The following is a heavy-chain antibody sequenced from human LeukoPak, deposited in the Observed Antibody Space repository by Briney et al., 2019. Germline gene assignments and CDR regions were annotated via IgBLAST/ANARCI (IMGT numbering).Heavy chain of an antibody. CDR3: ATSSSSWYYFDY. D-gene: IGHD6-13*01. V-gene: IGHV3-23*01. Sequence: GGSLRLSCAASGFTFSSCAMSWVRQAPGKGLEWVSAISGSGGSTYYADSVKGRFTISRDNSKNTLYLQMNSLRAEDTAVYYCATSSSSWYYFDYWGQGTLVTVSS. J-gene: IGHJ4*02. CDR2: ISGSGGST. CDR1: GFTFSSCA.